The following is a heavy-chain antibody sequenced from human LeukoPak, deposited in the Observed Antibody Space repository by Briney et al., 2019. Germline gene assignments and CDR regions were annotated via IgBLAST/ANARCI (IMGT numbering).Heavy chain of an antibody. CDR2: ISSSSSYI. Sequence: GGSLRLSCAASGFTFSSYSMNWVRQAPGKGLEWVSSISSSSSYIYYADSVKGRFTISRDNSKNTLYLQMNSLRAEDTAVYYCARDGGGDSSGYYSFDYWGQGTLVTVSS. D-gene: IGHD3-22*01. CDR3: ARDGGGDSSGYYSFDY. J-gene: IGHJ4*02. V-gene: IGHV3-21*01. CDR1: GFTFSSYS.